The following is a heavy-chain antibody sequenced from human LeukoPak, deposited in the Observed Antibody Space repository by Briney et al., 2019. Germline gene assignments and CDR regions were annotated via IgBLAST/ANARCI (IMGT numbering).Heavy chain of an antibody. CDR2: IGSDNKP. V-gene: IGHV3-69-1*01. CDR3: ARLPAYSGSLGYFDY. D-gene: IGHD1-26*01. CDR1: GFTFSAYA. Sequence: GGSLRLSCEASGFTFSAYAMTWVRQAPGKGLEWVSSIGSDNKPHYSESVKGRFTISRDNAKNSLYLQLNSLRAEDTAVYYCARLPAYSGSLGYFDYWGQGTLVTVSS. J-gene: IGHJ4*02.